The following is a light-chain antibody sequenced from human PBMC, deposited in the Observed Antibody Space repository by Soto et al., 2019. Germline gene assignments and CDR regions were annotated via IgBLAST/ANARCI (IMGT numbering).Light chain of an antibody. CDR2: KAS. V-gene: IGKV1-5*03. Sequence: DIQMTQSPSTLSASVGDRVTITCRASQSISSWLAWYQQKPGKAPKLLIYKASSLESGVPSRFSGSGSGTEFTLTISSLQPDDFATYFCQQTYITPFTFGQGTRLEIK. J-gene: IGKJ5*01. CDR3: QQTYITPFT. CDR1: QSISSW.